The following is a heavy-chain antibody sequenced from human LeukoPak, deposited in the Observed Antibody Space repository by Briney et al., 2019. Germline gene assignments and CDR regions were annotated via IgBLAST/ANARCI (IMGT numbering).Heavy chain of an antibody. CDR2: ISGSGGST. CDR3: ASQGGLLWFGELSGGMDV. CDR1: GFTFSSYA. V-gene: IGHV3-23*01. D-gene: IGHD3-10*01. Sequence: GGSLRLSCAASGFTFSSYAMSWVRQAPGKGLEWVSAISGSGGSTYYADSVKGRFTISRDNSKNTLYLQMNSLRAEDTAVYYCASQGGLLWFGELSGGMDVWGQGTTVTVSS. J-gene: IGHJ6*02.